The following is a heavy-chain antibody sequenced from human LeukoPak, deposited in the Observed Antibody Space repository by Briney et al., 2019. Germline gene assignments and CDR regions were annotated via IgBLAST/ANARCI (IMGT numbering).Heavy chain of an antibody. CDR2: IFVRSGNT. V-gene: IGHV1-58*02. CDR1: GFTFTSSA. J-gene: IGHJ4*02. CDR3: AAVRGGSSPPLDFDS. D-gene: IGHD6-13*01. Sequence: SVNVSCKASGFTFTSSAMQWVRQARGQRLECIGWIFVRSGNTNYAQKFQERVTITRDMYTSTAYMELSSLRSEDTAVYYCAAVRGGSSPPLDFDSWGQGTLVTVSS.